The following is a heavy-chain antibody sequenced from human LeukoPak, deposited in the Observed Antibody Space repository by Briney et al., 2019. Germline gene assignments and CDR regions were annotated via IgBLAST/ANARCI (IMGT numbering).Heavy chain of an antibody. D-gene: IGHD3-16*01. J-gene: IGHJ4*02. CDR3: ARVSISGGGVDY. V-gene: IGHV3-21*01. CDR1: GFTFSDYT. Sequence: GGSLRLSCAASGFTFSDYTVTWVRQAPGKGLEWVSCISTSSSYIYYADSLQGRFTVSRDNIENSLFLQMNSLIAEDTAVYYCARVSISGGGVDYWGQGTLVTVPS. CDR2: ISTSSSYI.